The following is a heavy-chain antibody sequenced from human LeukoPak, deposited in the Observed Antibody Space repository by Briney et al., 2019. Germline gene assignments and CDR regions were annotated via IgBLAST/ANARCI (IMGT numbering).Heavy chain of an antibody. V-gene: IGHV3-23*01. Sequence: PGGSLRLSCAASGFTFSSYAMSWVRQAPGKGLEWVSAISGSGGSTYYTDSVKGRFTISRDNSKNTLYLQMNSLRAEDTAVYYCAKGGQYHYDFWSGYYREAHAFDIWGQGTMVTVSS. CDR3: AKGGQYHYDFWSGYYREAHAFDI. CDR2: ISGSGGST. CDR1: GFTFSSYA. D-gene: IGHD3-3*01. J-gene: IGHJ3*02.